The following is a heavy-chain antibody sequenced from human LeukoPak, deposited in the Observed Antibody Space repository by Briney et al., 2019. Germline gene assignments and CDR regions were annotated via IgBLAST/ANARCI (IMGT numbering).Heavy chain of an antibody. CDR1: GYSFTFYW. CDR3: ARSITLVGALRYFDY. D-gene: IGHD1-26*01. V-gene: IGHV5-51*01. CDR2: IYPADSDT. J-gene: IGHJ4*02. Sequence: GESLKISCQGSGYSFTFYWIGWVRQMPGKGLEYMGIIYPADSDTRYSPSFQGQVTISVDKSINTAYLQWNSLKASDTAMYYCARSITLVGALRYFDYWGQGTLVTVSS.